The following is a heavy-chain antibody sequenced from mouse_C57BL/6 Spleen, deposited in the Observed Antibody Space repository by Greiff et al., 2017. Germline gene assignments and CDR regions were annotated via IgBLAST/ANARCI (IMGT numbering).Heavy chain of an antibody. V-gene: IGHV14-4*01. Sequence: VQLQQSGAELVRPGASVKLSCTASGFNIKDDYMHWVKQRPEQGLEWIGWIDPENGDTEYASKFQGKATITADTSSHTAYLQLSSLTSEDTAVYYCTKSNYPLYYAMDYWGQGTSVTVSS. J-gene: IGHJ4*01. CDR2: IDPENGDT. CDR1: GFNIKDDY. D-gene: IGHD2-5*01. CDR3: TKSNYPLYYAMDY.